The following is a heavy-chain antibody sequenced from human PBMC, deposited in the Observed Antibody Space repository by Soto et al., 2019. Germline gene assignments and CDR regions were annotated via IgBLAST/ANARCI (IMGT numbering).Heavy chain of an antibody. CDR2: INHGGST. CDR3: ARAGVVSLDY. Sequence: PSETLSLTCSVYGGSFRGYYWSWIRQPPGKGLEWIGEINHGGSTNDNPSLKSRVTISVDTSKNQFSLKLSSVTAADTAVYYCARAGVVSLDYWGQGNLVTVSS. V-gene: IGHV4-34*01. CDR1: GGSFRGYY. D-gene: IGHD2-8*02. J-gene: IGHJ4*02.